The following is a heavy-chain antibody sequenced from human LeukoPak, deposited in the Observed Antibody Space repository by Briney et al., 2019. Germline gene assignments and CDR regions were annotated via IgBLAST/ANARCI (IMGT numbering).Heavy chain of an antibody. D-gene: IGHD5-24*01. V-gene: IGHV4-31*03. J-gene: IGHJ5*02. CDR3: ARARAVENWFDP. Sequence: SETLSLTCTVSGGSISSGVYYWRWIRQHPGKGLEWIGYIYYSGSTYYNPSLKSRVIISVDTSKNQFSLKLSSVTAADTAVYYCARARAVENWFDPWGQGTLVTVSS. CDR2: IYYSGST. CDR1: GGSISSGVYY.